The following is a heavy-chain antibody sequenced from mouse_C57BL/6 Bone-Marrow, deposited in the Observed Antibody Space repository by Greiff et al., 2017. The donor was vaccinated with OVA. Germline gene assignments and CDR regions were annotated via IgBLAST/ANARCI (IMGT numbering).Heavy chain of an antibody. V-gene: IGHV1-82*01. D-gene: IGHD2-4*01. Sequence: QVQLKQSGPELVKPGASVKISCKASGYAFSSSWMNWVKQKPGKGLEWIGRIYPGDGDTNYNGKFKGKATLTADKSSSTAYMELRSLTSEDSAVYFCARKGIYYDYDRFAYWGQGTLVTVSA. CDR1: GYAFSSSW. J-gene: IGHJ3*01. CDR2: IYPGDGDT. CDR3: ARKGIYYDYDRFAY.